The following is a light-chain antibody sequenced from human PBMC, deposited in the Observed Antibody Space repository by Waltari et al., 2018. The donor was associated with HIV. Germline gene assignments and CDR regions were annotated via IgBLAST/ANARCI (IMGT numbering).Light chain of an antibody. J-gene: IGKJ1*01. V-gene: IGKV3-20*01. Sequence: EIALTQSPDTLSLSPGVRATLSCRASQTISSTYLARYQQKPGKAPRLLIYGASSRATGIPDRFIGSGSGTDFTLTISSLEPEVCAVYYCQQYIGSPRTFGQGTKVELK. CDR1: QTISSTY. CDR3: QQYIGSPRT. CDR2: GAS.